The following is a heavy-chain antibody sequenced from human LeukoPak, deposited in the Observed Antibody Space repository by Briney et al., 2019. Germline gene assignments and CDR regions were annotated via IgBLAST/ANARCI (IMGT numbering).Heavy chain of an antibody. CDR1: GASINVMTNY. CDR3: ARDATSSRRLGV. CDR2: ISYSGTT. V-gene: IGHV4-39*07. D-gene: IGHD6-25*01. J-gene: IGHJ4*02. Sequence: SETLSLTCSVSGASINVMTNYWGWIRQPPGRGLEWIATISYSGTTYYSPSLQSRVTISADTSKNQFSLNLRSVTAADTAIYYCARDATSSRRLGVWGQGILVTVSS.